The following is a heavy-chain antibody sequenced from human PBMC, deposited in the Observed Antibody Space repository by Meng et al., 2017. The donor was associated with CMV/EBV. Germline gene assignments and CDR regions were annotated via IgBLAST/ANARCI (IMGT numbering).Heavy chain of an antibody. V-gene: IGHV4-30-4*08. J-gene: IGHJ4*02. CDR3: ARAQYSSSCDY. CDR2: IYYSGSN. CDR1: GGSISSGDYC. D-gene: IGHD6-13*01. Sequence: QGQLQESGPGLVKPSQTLSLTCNVAGGSISSGDYCWSWIRQPPGKGLEWIGYIYYSGSNYYNPSLKSRVTISVDTSKNQFSLKLSSVTAADTAVYYCARAQYSSSCDYWGQGTLVTVSS.